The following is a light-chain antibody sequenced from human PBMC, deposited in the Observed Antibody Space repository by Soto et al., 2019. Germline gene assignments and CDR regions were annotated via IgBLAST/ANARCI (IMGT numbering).Light chain of an antibody. CDR2: DVT. V-gene: IGLV2-14*03. CDR1: SSDVGGYNY. CDR3: SSYTTSRTLV. J-gene: IGLJ7*01. Sequence: QSALTQPASVSGSPGQSITISCTGTSSDVGGYNYVSWYQQHPGKAPKLMIYDVTNRPSGISNRFSGYKSGNTASLTISGLQAEDEADYYCSSYTTSRTLVFGGGTQLTVL.